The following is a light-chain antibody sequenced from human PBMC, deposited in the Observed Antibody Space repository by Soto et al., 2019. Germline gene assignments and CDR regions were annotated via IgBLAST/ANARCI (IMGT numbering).Light chain of an antibody. Sequence: DIQMTQSPSSLSASREDRVTITCRASQTISSWLAWYQQKPGKAPKLLIYKASTLKSGVPSRFSGSGSGTEFTLTISSLQPDDFATYYCQHYNSYSEAFGQGTKVELK. V-gene: IGKV1-5*03. CDR2: KAS. J-gene: IGKJ1*01. CDR3: QHYNSYSEA. CDR1: QTISSW.